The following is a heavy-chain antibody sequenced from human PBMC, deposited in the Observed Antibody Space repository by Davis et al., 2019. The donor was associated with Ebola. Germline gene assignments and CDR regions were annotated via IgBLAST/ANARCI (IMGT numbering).Heavy chain of an antibody. D-gene: IGHD3-16*01. CDR2: TYYNSKWFR. CDR3: VRGWGRSGLDV. Sequence: HSQTLSLTCAISGDTVSSTAWNWIRQSPSRGLEWLGRTYYNSKWFRDYAVSVKGRITINPDTSKNQLSLQLNSVTPEDAAVYYCVRGWGRSGLDVWGQGTTVTVSS. V-gene: IGHV6-1*01. CDR1: GDTVSSTA. J-gene: IGHJ6*02.